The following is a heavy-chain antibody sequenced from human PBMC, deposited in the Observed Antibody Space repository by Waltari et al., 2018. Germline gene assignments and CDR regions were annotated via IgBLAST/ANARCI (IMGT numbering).Heavy chain of an antibody. J-gene: IGHJ4*02. D-gene: IGHD6-13*01. CDR1: GYTFTSYA. CDR3: ARVGSSEDY. Sequence: QVQLVQSGAEVKKPGASVTVSCKASGYTFTSYAMHWVRQAPGQRLEWMGWIDAGNGNTKYSQKFQGRVTITRDTSASTAYMELSSLRSEDTAVYYCARVGSSEDYWGQGTLVTVSS. CDR2: IDAGNGNT. V-gene: IGHV1-3*01.